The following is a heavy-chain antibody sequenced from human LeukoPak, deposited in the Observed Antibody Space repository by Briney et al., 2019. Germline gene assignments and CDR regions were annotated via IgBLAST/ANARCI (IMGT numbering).Heavy chain of an antibody. CDR1: GFTFSSYA. CDR2: ISYDGSNK. D-gene: IGHD3-22*01. Sequence: GGSLRLSCAASGFTFSSYAMHWVRQAPGKGLEWVAVISYDGSNKYYADSVKGRFTISRDNSKNTPYLQMNSLRAEDTAVYYCARNGWDYYDSSGYYFDYWGQGTLVTVSS. V-gene: IGHV3-30*04. CDR3: ARNGWDYYDSSGYYFDY. J-gene: IGHJ4*02.